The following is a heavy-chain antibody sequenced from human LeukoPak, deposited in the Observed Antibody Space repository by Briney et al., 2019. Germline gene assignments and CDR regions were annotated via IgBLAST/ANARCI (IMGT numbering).Heavy chain of an antibody. CDR3: VKAYSSSTDAFDV. J-gene: IGHJ3*01. D-gene: IGHD6-6*01. CDR2: ISSSGGST. Sequence: GGSLRLSCAASGFTFSTYAVSWVRQAPGKGLEWVSGISSSGGSTYYADSVKGRFTISRDNSKNTLYLQMNSLRAEDTAVYYCVKAYSSSTDAFDVWGQGTMVTVSS. CDR1: GFTFSTYA. V-gene: IGHV3-23*01.